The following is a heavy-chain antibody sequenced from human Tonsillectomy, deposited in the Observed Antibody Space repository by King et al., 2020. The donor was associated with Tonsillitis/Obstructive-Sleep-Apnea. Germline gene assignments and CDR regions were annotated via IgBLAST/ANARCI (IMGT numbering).Heavy chain of an antibody. CDR1: GFTLSSYS. CDR3: AREKDTRLGQNWFDP. CDR2: ISGTSDHL. Sequence: VQLVESGGDLVKPGGSLRLSCAASGFTLSSYSMNWVRQAPGKGLEWVSSISGTSDHLYYADSVKGRFTISRDNAKNSLYLEMNSLRAEDTAVYYCAREKDTRLGQNWFDPWGQGTLVTVSS. J-gene: IGHJ5*02. V-gene: IGHV3-21*06. D-gene: IGHD5-18*01.